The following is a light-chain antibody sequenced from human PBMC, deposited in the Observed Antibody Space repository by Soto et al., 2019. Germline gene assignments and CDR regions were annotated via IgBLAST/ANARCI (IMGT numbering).Light chain of an antibody. V-gene: IGKV3-15*01. CDR2: GAS. CDR1: QSVSSN. CDR3: QHYNNWPPST. J-gene: IGKJ4*01. Sequence: EVVLTQSPVTLSLSPGESATLSCRASQSVSSNLAWYQQKPGQAPRLLIYGASTRATGIPARFSGSGSGTEFTLTISSLQSEDFAVYYCQHYNNWPPSTFGGGTKVDIK.